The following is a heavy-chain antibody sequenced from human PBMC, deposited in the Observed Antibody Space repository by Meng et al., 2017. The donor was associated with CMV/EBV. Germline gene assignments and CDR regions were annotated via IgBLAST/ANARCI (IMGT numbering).Heavy chain of an antibody. CDR1: GYTFTGYY. CDR3: ASGLRIFGVVPSPYYFDY. CDR2: INPNSGGT. J-gene: IGHJ4*02. V-gene: IGHV1-2*02. Sequence: ASVKVSCKASGYTFTGYYMHWVRQAPGQGLEWMGWINPNSGGTNYAQKFQGRVTMTRDTSISTAYMELSRLRSDDTAVYYCASGLRIFGVVPSPYYFDYWGQGTLVTVSS. D-gene: IGHD3-3*01.